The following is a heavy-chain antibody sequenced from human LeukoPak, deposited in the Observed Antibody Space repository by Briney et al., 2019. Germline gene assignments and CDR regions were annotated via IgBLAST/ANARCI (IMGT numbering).Heavy chain of an antibody. J-gene: IGHJ4*02. V-gene: IGHV3-7*04. CDR3: ARDYD. CDR2: IKPDGSER. Sequence: GGSLRLSCAASGFAFSSNWMTWVRQAPGKGLEWVANIKPDGSERYYVESVKGRFTISRDNAKNSVFLQMDSLRAEDTALYYCARDYDWGQGTLVTISS. CDR1: GFAFSSNW. D-gene: IGHD3-16*01.